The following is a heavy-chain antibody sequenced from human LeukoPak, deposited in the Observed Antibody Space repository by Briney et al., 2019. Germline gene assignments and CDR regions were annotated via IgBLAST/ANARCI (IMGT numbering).Heavy chain of an antibody. V-gene: IGHV3-74*01. CDR3: AGSSSWYYYYMDV. CDR1: GFTFSRYW. Sequence: GGSLRLSCAASGFTFSRYWMHWVRQAPGKGLVWVSRINSDGSSTSYADSVKGRFTISRDNAKNTLYLQMNSLRAEDTAVYYCAGSSSWYYYYMDVWGKGTTVTVSS. D-gene: IGHD6-13*01. CDR2: INSDGSST. J-gene: IGHJ6*03.